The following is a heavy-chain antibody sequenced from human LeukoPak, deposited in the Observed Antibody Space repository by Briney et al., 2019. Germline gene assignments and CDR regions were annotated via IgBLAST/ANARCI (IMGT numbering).Heavy chain of an antibody. CDR3: ARREGIAAAGIGYYMDV. J-gene: IGHJ6*03. CDR2: INPNSGGT. V-gene: IGHV1-2*02. CDR1: GYTFTGYY. D-gene: IGHD6-13*01. Sequence: ASVKVSCKASGYTFTGYYMHWVRQAPGQGLEWMGWINPNSGGTNYAQKFQGRVTMTRDTSISTAYMELSRLRSDDTALYYCARREGIAAAGIGYYMDVWGKGTTVTVSS.